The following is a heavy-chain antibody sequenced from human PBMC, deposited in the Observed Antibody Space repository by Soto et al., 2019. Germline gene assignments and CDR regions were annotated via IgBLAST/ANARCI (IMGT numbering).Heavy chain of an antibody. CDR3: ARDCSGGSCQY. CDR2: IKEDGSEK. CDR1: GFTLSYYW. D-gene: IGHD2-15*01. Sequence: EVQLMESGGGLVQPGGSLRLSCAASGFTLSYYWMSWVRQAPGKGLEWVANIKEDGSEKYYVDSVKGRFTISRDNAQNSVFLQMNGLSAEDTAFYYCARDCSGGSCQYWGQGTLVTVSS. J-gene: IGHJ4*02. V-gene: IGHV3-7*01.